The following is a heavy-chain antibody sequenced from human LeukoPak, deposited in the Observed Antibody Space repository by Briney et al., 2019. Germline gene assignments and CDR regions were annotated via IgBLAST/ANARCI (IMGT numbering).Heavy chain of an antibody. D-gene: IGHD5-18*01. V-gene: IGHV4-59*11. J-gene: IGHJ4*02. CDR1: GGSISSHY. Sequence: PSETLSLTCTVSGGSISSHYWSWVRQPPGKGLEWIGYIYYSGSTNYNPSLKSRVTISVDTSKNQFSLKLSSVTAADTAVYYCARGLHSSRFDYWGQGTLVTVSS. CDR3: ARGLHSSRFDY. CDR2: IYYSGST.